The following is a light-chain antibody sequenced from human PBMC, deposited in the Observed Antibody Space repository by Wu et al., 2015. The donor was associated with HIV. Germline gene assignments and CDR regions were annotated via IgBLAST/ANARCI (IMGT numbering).Light chain of an antibody. CDR3: QQYNNWPPIT. Sequence: EILMTQSPRTLSVSPGERATLSCRASQTVGINLAWYQQKPGQAPRLLIYGASTRATGVPDRFSGSGSGTEFTLIISSMQSEDFALYYCQQYNNWPPITFGQGTRLDFK. CDR1: QTVGIN. V-gene: IGKV3-15*01. J-gene: IGKJ5*01. CDR2: GAS.